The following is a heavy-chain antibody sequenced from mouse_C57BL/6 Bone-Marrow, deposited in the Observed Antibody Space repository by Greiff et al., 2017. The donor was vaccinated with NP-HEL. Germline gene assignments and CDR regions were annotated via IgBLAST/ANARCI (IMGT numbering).Heavy chain of an antibody. CDR1: GYTFTSYG. CDR2: ISPRSGNT. J-gene: IGHJ3*01. D-gene: IGHD2-5*01. V-gene: IGHV1-81*01. Sequence: VQLQQSGAELARPGASVKLSCKASGYTFTSYGISWVKQRTGQGLEWIGEISPRSGNTYYNEKFKGKATLTADKSSSTAYMELRSLTSEDSAVYFCARRRTYYSNAWFAYWGQGTLVTVSA. CDR3: ARRRTYYSNAWFAY.